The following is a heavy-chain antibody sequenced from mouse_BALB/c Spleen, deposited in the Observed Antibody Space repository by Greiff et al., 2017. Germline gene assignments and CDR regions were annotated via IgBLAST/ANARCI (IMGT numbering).Heavy chain of an antibody. CDR3: ARGGLYGNYGYFDV. J-gene: IGHJ1*01. V-gene: IGHV5-6-5*01. D-gene: IGHD2-1*01. CDR1: GFTFSSYA. CDR2: ISSGGST. Sequence: EVKLMESGGGLVKPGGSLKLSCAASGFTFSSYAMSWVRQTPEKRLEWVASISSGGSTYYPDSVKGRFTISRDNARNILYLQMSSLRSEDTAMYYCARGGLYGNYGYFDVWGAGTTVTVSS.